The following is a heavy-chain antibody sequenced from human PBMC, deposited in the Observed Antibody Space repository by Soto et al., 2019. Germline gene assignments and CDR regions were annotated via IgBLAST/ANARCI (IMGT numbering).Heavy chain of an antibody. V-gene: IGHV2-5*02. J-gene: IGHJ5*02. Sequence: QITLKESGPPLVKPTQTLTLTCTFSGFSLSTSGVGVGWFRQPPGKALEWLALIYWDDDKRYSPSPKSRLTITKDAPEQQVLLTMTNMDPVDTATYYCALSAGDTMVRGVSGWFDPWGQGTLV. CDR2: IYWDDDK. CDR3: ALSAGDTMVRGVSGWFDP. CDR1: GFSLSTSGVG. D-gene: IGHD3-10*01.